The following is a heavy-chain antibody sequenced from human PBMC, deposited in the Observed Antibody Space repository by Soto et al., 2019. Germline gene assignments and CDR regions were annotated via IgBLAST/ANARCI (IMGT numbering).Heavy chain of an antibody. J-gene: IGHJ4*02. CDR1: GFTFSSCA. V-gene: IGHV3-23*01. D-gene: IGHD3-22*01. Sequence: EVQLLESGGGLILPGGSLRLSCAASGFTFSSCAMSWVRQAPGKGLKWVSATSGSGDSTYYADSVKGRFTISRDNSKSALFLQMNSLRAEDTAVYYCAKDLYYDSSGAIDYWGQGTLVTVSS. CDR2: TSGSGDST. CDR3: AKDLYYDSSGAIDY.